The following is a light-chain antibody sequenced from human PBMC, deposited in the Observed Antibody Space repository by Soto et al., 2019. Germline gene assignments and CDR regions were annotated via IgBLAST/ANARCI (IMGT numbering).Light chain of an antibody. CDR3: AAWDDSLNVVL. V-gene: IGLV1-36*01. J-gene: IGLJ3*02. CDR2: YDD. CDR1: SSNIGKNA. Sequence: QSVLTQPPSVSDAPRQRVTISCSGNSSNIGKNAVNWYQHLPGQAPKLLIYYDDLLPSGVSDRFSGSKSGTSASLAISGLQSDDEGDYYCAAWDDSLNVVLFGGGTKLTVL.